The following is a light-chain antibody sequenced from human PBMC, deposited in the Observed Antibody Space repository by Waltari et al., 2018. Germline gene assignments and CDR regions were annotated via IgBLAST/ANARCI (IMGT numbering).Light chain of an antibody. J-gene: IGKJ5*01. CDR2: LTS. V-gene: IGKV2-28*01. CDR3: MQGTHWPPIT. Sequence: EIVMTQSPPSLPVTPGEPASISCRSSQSLLDSSGNNYLAWYLQKPGQSPQLLIFLTSNRASGVPDRFSGSGSGTDFTLKISRVEAEDVGVYYCMQGTHWPPITFGQGTRLEIK. CDR1: QSLLDSSGNNY.